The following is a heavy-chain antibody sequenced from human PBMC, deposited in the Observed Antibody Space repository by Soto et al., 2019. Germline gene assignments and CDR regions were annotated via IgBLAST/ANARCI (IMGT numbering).Heavy chain of an antibody. Sequence: QVQLVQSGAEVKNPGASVKVSCKASGYTFTSFYIHWVRQAPGQGLEWMSIINSNGGSTNYAQNLQGRVTLTRDTYTNTVYMELSSLRSEDTAVYYCARGLTSGDYWGQGTLVTVAS. J-gene: IGHJ4*02. CDR3: ARGLTSGDY. V-gene: IGHV1-46*01. CDR1: GYTFTSFY. CDR2: INSNGGST.